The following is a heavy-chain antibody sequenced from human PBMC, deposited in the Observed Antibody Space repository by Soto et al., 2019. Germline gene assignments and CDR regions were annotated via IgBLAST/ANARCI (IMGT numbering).Heavy chain of an antibody. V-gene: IGHV3-11*05. Sequence: QVQLVESGGGLVKPGGSLRLSCAASGFTFSDYYMSWIRQAPGKGLEWVSSITSSSSDTNYADSVKGRFTISRDNAKNSLDLEMKSGRAAVTDVYYCAREGAPRISMVRGVIFDYCGQGTLVTVSS. CDR1: GFTFSDYY. CDR3: AREGAPRISMVRGVIFDY. D-gene: IGHD3-10*01. CDR2: ITSSSSDT. J-gene: IGHJ4*02.